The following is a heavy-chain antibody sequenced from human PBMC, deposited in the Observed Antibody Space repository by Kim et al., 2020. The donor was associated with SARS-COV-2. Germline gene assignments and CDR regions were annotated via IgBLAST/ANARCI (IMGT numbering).Heavy chain of an antibody. Sequence: SETLSLTCAVYGGSFSGYYWSWIRQPPGKGLEWIGEINHSGSTNYNPSLKSRVTISVDTSKNQFSLKLSSVTAADTAVYYCARGRVMGVAVAGTWAYYFDYWGQGTLVTVSS. J-gene: IGHJ4*01. CDR2: INHSGST. D-gene: IGHD6-19*01. CDR1: GGSFSGYY. V-gene: IGHV4-34*01. CDR3: ARGRVMGVAVAGTWAYYFDY.